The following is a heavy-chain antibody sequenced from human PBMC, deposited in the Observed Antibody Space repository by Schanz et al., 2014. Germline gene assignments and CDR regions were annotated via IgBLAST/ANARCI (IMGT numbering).Heavy chain of an antibody. J-gene: IGHJ4*02. CDR1: GFTFRNYG. V-gene: IGHV3-66*01. D-gene: IGHD6-19*01. CDR2: IDYAGST. Sequence: EVQLLESGGGLVQPGGSLRLSCAASGFTFRNYGMIWVRQPPGKGLEWVSLIDYAGSTNYADSVKGRMTVSRDTSKNALFLQMNNLRAEDTAVYYCASPPISVAGRLADYWGQGILVAVSS. CDR3: ASPPISVAGRLADY.